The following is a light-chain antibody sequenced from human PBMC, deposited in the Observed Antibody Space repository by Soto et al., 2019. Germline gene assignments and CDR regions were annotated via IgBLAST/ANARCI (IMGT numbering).Light chain of an antibody. CDR3: QQRGTSIT. CDR1: QTVNTY. V-gene: IGKV3-11*01. J-gene: IGKJ5*01. Sequence: IVLTQSPATLSLWPGETAALSCRASQTVNTYLSWYQQRPGQAPRLLIYDASKRVPGIPARFSGSGSGTDFTLTISSLEPEDFAVYYCQQRGTSITFGQGTRLDIE. CDR2: DAS.